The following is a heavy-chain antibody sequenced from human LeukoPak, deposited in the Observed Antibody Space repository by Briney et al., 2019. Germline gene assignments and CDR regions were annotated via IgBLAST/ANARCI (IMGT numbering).Heavy chain of an antibody. Sequence: GGSLRLSCAASGFTFSSYWMSWVRQAPGKGLEWVANIKQDGSEKYYVDAVKGRFTISRDNAKNSLYLQMTSLRAEDTAVYYCAREYYDSSGYDDAFDIWGQGTMVTVSS. V-gene: IGHV3-7*01. CDR1: GFTFSSYW. CDR2: IKQDGSEK. J-gene: IGHJ3*02. CDR3: AREYYDSSGYDDAFDI. D-gene: IGHD3-22*01.